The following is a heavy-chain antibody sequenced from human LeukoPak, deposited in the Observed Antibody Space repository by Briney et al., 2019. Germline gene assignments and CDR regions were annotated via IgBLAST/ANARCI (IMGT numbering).Heavy chain of an antibody. CDR1: GYSFATYG. CDR3: AKVAGDRMDY. J-gene: IGHJ4*02. V-gene: IGHV1-18*01. CDR2: ISANTGKT. D-gene: IGHD6-13*01. Sequence: APVKVSCKTSGYSFATYGFCWVRQAPGDGLEWMGWISANTGKTSYAQKFQDRVTMTTDTSTTTAYMELRSLRLDDTAVYFCAKVAGDRMDYWGQGTLVTVSS.